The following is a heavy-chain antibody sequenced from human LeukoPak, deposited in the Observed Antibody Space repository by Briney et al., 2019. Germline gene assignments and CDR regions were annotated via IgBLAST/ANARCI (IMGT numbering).Heavy chain of an antibody. D-gene: IGHD6-13*01. CDR1: GFAFRNNA. CDR3: AKTESSSWDY. J-gene: IGHJ4*02. V-gene: IGHV3-23*01. CDR2: ISDSGGST. Sequence: GGSLRLSCVASGFAFRNNAMSWVRQAPGKGLEWVSLISDSGGSTNYADSVKGRFTISRDNAKNTLYLQMNSLRAEDTAVYYCAKTESSSWDYWGQGTLVTVSS.